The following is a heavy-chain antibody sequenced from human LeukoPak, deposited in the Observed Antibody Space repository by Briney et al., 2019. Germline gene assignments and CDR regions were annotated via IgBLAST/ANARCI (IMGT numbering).Heavy chain of an antibody. D-gene: IGHD3-22*01. V-gene: IGHV1-46*01. Sequence: GASVKVSCKASGYTFTGHYLHWVRQAPGQGLEWMGIINPSGGSTSYAQKFQGRVTMTRDTSTSTVYMELSSLRSEDTAVYYCARGRITMIVGGNWFDPWGQGTLVTVSS. CDR3: ARGRITMIVGGNWFDP. CDR1: GYTFTGHY. J-gene: IGHJ5*02. CDR2: INPSGGST.